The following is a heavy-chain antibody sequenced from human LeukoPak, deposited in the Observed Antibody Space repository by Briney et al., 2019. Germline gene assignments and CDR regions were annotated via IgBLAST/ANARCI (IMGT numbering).Heavy chain of an antibody. CDR2: IIPIFGTA. D-gene: IGHD5-24*01. CDR1: GGTFSSYA. CDR3: AKTLRWDGYNSDAFDI. J-gene: IGHJ3*02. Sequence: ASVKVSCKASGGTFSSYAISWVRQAPGQGLEWMGGIIPIFGTASYAQKFQGRVTMTRDMSTSTVYMELSSLRSEDTAVYYCAKTLRWDGYNSDAFDIWGQGTMVTVSS. V-gene: IGHV1-69*05.